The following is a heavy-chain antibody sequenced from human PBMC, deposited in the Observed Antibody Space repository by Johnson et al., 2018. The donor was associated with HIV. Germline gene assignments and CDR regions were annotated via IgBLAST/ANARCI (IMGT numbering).Heavy chain of an antibody. J-gene: IGHJ3*02. CDR2: IRYDGSKK. D-gene: IGHD6-13*01. CDR1: GFTFSSYG. CDR3: AKDWARIAAAQFDI. Sequence: QVQLVESGGGVVQPGGSLRLSCAASGFTFSSYGMHWVRQAPGKGLEWVAFIRYDGSKKYYADSVKGRFTISRDNSKNTLYLQMNSLRAEDTAVYYCAKDWARIAAAQFDIWGQGTMVTVSS. V-gene: IGHV3-30*02.